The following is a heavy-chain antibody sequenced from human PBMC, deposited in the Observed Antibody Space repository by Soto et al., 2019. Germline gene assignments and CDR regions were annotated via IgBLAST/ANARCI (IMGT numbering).Heavy chain of an antibody. CDR3: AREIVVARGASYFDY. D-gene: IGHD2-2*01. Sequence: PGGSLRLSCAASGFTFSSYDMQWVRQVTGKGLEWVSSIGKGGDTYYAGSVKGRFTISRENAKNSLYLQMSNLRAGDTAVYYCAREIVVARGASYFDYWGPGTLVTVSS. CDR2: IGKGGDT. CDR1: GFTFSSYD. J-gene: IGHJ4*02. V-gene: IGHV3-13*01.